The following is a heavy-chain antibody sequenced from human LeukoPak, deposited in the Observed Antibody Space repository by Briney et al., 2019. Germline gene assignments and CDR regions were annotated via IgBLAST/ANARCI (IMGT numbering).Heavy chain of an antibody. CDR1: GGSISSGGYS. V-gene: IGHV4-30-2*01. Sequence: SQTLSLTCAVSGGSISSGGYSWSWIRQPPGKGLEWIGYIYHSGSTYYNPSLKSRVTISVDRSKNQFSLKLSSVTAADTAVYYCARDGGDILTGDYFDYWGQGTLVTVSP. J-gene: IGHJ4*02. CDR3: ARDGGDILTGDYFDY. D-gene: IGHD3-9*01. CDR2: IYHSGST.